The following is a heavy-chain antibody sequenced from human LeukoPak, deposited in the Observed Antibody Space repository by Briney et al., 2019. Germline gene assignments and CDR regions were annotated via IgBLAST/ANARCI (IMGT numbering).Heavy chain of an antibody. Sequence: ASVKVSCKASGYTFTSYAMHWVRQAPGQRLEWMGWINAGNGNTKYSQKFQGRVTITRDTSASTAYMELSSLRSEDTAVYYCARDREERRSYYYGSGSYSHWFDPWGQGTLVTVSS. J-gene: IGHJ5*02. CDR2: INAGNGNT. V-gene: IGHV1-3*01. CDR3: ARDREERRSYYYGSGSYSHWFDP. D-gene: IGHD3-10*01. CDR1: GYTFTSYA.